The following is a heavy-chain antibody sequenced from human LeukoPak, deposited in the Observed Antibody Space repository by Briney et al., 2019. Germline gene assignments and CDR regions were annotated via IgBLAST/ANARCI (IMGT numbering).Heavy chain of an antibody. CDR1: GFTFSGSA. D-gene: IGHD3-16*01. CDR3: TRPGPLGDWYFDL. CDR2: IRSKANSYAT. J-gene: IGHJ2*01. V-gene: IGHV3-73*01. Sequence: SGGSLKLSCAAYGFTFSGSAMHWVRQASGKGLEWVGRIRSKANSYATAYAASVKGRFTISRDDSKNTAYLQMNSLKTEDTAVYYCTRPGPLGDWYFDLWGRGTLVTVSS.